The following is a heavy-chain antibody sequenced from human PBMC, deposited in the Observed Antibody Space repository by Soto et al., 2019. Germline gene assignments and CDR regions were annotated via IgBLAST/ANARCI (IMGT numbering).Heavy chain of an antibody. V-gene: IGHV4-30-4*01. J-gene: IGHJ5*02. D-gene: IGHD3-10*01. CDR2: LYYSGST. Sequence: QVQLQESGPGLVKLSQTLALTCTVSGCSISSGDYYWSGIRHPPGTGLRWIVDLYYSGSTYYTPSLKSRVTISVDTSKNQFSLKLSSVTAADTAEYYCAREGRDYGSGSYYKAAFDPWGQGTLVTVSS. CDR3: AREGRDYGSGSYYKAAFDP. CDR1: GCSISSGDYY.